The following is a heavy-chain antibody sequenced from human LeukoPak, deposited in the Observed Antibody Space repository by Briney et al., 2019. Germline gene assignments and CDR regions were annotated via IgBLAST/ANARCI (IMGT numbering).Heavy chain of an antibody. V-gene: IGHV4-39*07. CDR1: GGSINSGDHY. D-gene: IGHD1-1*01. CDR3: ARDGQNWNEKGFDP. J-gene: IGHJ5*02. Sequence: SETLSLTCTVSGGSINSGDHYWVWIRQPPGKRLEWIGSIYYTGPTYYNPSLKSRVTMSLDTSKNQFSLKLTSLTAADTAVYYCARDGQNWNEKGFDPWGQGTLVTVSS. CDR2: IYYTGPT.